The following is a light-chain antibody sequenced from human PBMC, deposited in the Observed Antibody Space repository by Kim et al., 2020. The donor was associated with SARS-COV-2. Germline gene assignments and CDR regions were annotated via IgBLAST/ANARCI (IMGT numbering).Light chain of an antibody. CDR2: KAS. J-gene: IGKJ4*01. CDR3: QQYKSYSIT. Sequence: ASVGDRVTITCRASQSISSWLAWYQKKPGKAPKLLIQKASSLESGVPSRFSGSGSGTEFTLTISSLQPDDFATYYCQQYKSYSITFGGGTKVDIK. CDR1: QSISSW. V-gene: IGKV1-5*03.